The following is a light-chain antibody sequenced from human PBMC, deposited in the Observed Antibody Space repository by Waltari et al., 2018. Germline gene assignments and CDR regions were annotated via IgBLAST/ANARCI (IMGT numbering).Light chain of an antibody. V-gene: IGKV1-9*01. CDR1: QTITTY. J-gene: IGKJ4*01. CDR3: QQLNNYPLT. Sequence: IQLTQSPSSLSASVGDRVAITCRASQTITTYLAWYQQKPGKAPKLLIHSTSTLETGVPSRFSGSGSVTDFTLTISSLQPEDFATYYCQQLNNYPLTFGGGTTVEIK. CDR2: STS.